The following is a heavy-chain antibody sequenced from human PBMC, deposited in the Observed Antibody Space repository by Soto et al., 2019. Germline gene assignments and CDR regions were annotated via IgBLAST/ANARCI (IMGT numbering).Heavy chain of an antibody. CDR1: GFTFSSYW. Sequence: EVQLVESGGGLVQPGGSLRLSCAASGFTFSSYWMSWVRQAPGKGLEWVANIKQDGSEKYYVDSVKGRFTISRDNAKNSLYLQMNSLRAEDTAVYYCARDLYDYGRESDAFDIWGQGTMVTVSS. J-gene: IGHJ3*02. D-gene: IGHD3-16*01. V-gene: IGHV3-7*05. CDR2: IKQDGSEK. CDR3: ARDLYDYGRESDAFDI.